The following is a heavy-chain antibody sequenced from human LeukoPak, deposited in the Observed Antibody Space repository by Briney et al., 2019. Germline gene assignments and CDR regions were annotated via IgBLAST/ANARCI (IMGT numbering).Heavy chain of an antibody. J-gene: IGHJ5*02. CDR2: INPSVGST. CDR3: ARDMVVGATSDWFDP. V-gene: IGHV1-46*01. D-gene: IGHD1-26*01. CDR1: GYTFTSYY. Sequence: ASVKVSCKASGYTFTSYYMHWVRQAPGQGLEWMGIINPSVGSTSYAQKFQGRVTMTRDMSTSTVYMELSSLRSEDTAVYYCARDMVVGATSDWFDPWGQGTLVTVSS.